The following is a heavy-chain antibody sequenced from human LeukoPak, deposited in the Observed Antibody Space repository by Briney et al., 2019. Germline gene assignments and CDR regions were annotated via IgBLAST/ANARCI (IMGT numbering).Heavy chain of an antibody. Sequence: SETLSLTCAVYGGSFSGYYWSWIRQPPGKGLEWIGEINHSGSTNYNPSLKSRVTISVDTSKNQFSLKLSSVTAADTAVYYCARRYCSSTSCFGRNPRPNYYYYYYMDVWGKGTTVTVSS. V-gene: IGHV4-34*01. D-gene: IGHD2-2*01. CDR1: GGSFSGYY. J-gene: IGHJ6*03. CDR2: INHSGST. CDR3: ARRYCSSTSCFGRNPRPNYYYYYYMDV.